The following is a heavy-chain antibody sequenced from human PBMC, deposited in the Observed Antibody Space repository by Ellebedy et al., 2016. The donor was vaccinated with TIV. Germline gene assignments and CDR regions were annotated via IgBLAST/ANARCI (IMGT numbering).Heavy chain of an antibody. CDR3: ARGDARIASGVY. CDR2: IHYSGNT. J-gene: IGHJ4*02. D-gene: IGHD6-13*01. Sequence: SETLSLXXSVSNDSINNYYWNWIRQPPGKGLEWIGYIHYSGNTNYNPSLESRVTISADRSKSQFSLKVTSVTPADTAMYYCARGDARIASGVYWGQGTLVTVSS. CDR1: NDSINNYY. V-gene: IGHV4-59*01.